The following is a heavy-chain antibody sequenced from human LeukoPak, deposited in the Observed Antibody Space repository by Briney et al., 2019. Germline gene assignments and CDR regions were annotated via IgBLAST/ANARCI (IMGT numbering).Heavy chain of an antibody. CDR1: GGSISSYY. Sequence: SETLSLTCTVSGGSISSYYWSWIRQPPGKGLEWIGYIYYSGSTNYNPSLKSRVTISVDTSKNQFSLKLSSVTAADTAVYYCARNSYGGNEAFDIWGQGTMVTVSS. J-gene: IGHJ3*02. CDR3: ARNSYGGNEAFDI. D-gene: IGHD4-23*01. V-gene: IGHV4-59*08. CDR2: IYYSGST.